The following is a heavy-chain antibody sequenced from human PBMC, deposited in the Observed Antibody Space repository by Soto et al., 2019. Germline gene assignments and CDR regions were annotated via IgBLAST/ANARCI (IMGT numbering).Heavy chain of an antibody. CDR2: IIPIFGTA. CDR1: GGTFSSYA. V-gene: IGHV1-69*13. D-gene: IGHD3-22*01. J-gene: IGHJ4*01. Sequence: SVNVSCKASGGTFSSYASSWVRQAPGQGLEWMGGIIPIFGTANYAQKFQGRVTITADESTSTAYMQLSSLISQDTAVYYCAREPFDRSGYPRSGFDYWGQGTLVTVSS. CDR3: AREPFDRSGYPRSGFDY.